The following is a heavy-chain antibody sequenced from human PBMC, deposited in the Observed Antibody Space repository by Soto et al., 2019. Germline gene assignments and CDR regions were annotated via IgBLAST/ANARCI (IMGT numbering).Heavy chain of an antibody. CDR3: AIITRGFSMDV. Sequence: EVQLVESGGGLVQPGGSLRLSCAASGFTFSAYWMSWVRQTPGKGLEWVANIKHGGSEKYYVDSVKGRFTISRDNAKNSLFLEMNSLRAEDTAVFYCAIITRGFSMDVWGQGTTVTVSS. CDR1: GFTFSAYW. J-gene: IGHJ6*02. CDR2: IKHGGSEK. D-gene: IGHD1-20*01. V-gene: IGHV3-7*01.